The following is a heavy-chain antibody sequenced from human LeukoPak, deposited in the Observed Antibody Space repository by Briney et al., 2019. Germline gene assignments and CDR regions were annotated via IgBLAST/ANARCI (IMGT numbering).Heavy chain of an antibody. D-gene: IGHD5-18*01. CDR2: IYYSGNT. J-gene: IGHJ6*03. V-gene: IGHV4-39*07. CDR3: ARTTEGGYTYDYFYYYYMDV. Sequence: TSETLSLTCTVSGAFINTNGYFWGWIRQPPGKGLEWIGNIYYSGNTYFNPSLKSRVTISADPSKNQFSLKLSSVTAADTAVYYCARTTEGGYTYDYFYYYYMDVWGKGTTVTISS. CDR1: GAFINTNGYF.